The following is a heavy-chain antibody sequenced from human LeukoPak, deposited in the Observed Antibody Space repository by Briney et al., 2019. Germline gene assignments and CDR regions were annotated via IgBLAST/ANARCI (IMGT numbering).Heavy chain of an antibody. CDR1: GYTFTSYD. D-gene: IGHD7-27*01. CDR3: ARGAGDAYYYYYGMDV. Sequence: GASVKVSCKASGYTFTSYDINWVRQATGQGLEWMGWMNPNSGNTGYAQKFQGRVTMTRNTSISTAYMELSSLRSEDTAMYYCARGAGDAYYYYYGMDVWGQGTTVTVSS. V-gene: IGHV1-8*01. CDR2: MNPNSGNT. J-gene: IGHJ6*02.